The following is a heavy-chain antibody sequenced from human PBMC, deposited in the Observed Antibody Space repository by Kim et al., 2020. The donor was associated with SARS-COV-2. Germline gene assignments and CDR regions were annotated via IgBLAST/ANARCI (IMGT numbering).Heavy chain of an antibody. J-gene: IGHJ4*02. V-gene: IGHV3-11*03. Sequence: VQGRFTISRDNAKNSLYLQMNSLRAEDTAVYYCARSVLGYCSGGSCSLGYWGQGTLVTVSS. D-gene: IGHD2-15*01. CDR3: ARSVLGYCSGGSCSLGY.